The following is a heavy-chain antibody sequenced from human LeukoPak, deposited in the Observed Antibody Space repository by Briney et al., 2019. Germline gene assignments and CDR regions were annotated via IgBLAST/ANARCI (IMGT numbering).Heavy chain of an antibody. CDR3: ARVAAARTRWFDP. V-gene: IGHV4-39*01. D-gene: IGHD6-13*01. Sequence: SETLSLTCTLSGGSISSSTYDSGWIRQPPGKGLEWIGSIYYSGTTYYTPSLRSRVTISVGTSKNQFSLKLSSVIAADTAVYYCARVAAARTRWFDPWGQGTLVTVSS. CDR2: IYYSGTT. J-gene: IGHJ5*02. CDR1: GGSISSSTYD.